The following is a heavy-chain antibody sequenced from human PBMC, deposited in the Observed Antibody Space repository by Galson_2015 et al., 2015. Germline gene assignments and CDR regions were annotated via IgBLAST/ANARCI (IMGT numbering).Heavy chain of an antibody. CDR2: ISYDGSNK. CDR3: AKAHVGGPTFYYYYYGMDV. Sequence: SLRLSCAASGFTFSSYGMHWVRQAPGKGLEWVAVISYDGSNKYYADSVKGRFTISRDNSKNTLYLQMNSLRAEDTAVYYCAKAHVGGPTFYYYYYGMDVWGQGTTVTVSS. D-gene: IGHD1-26*01. V-gene: IGHV3-30*18. CDR1: GFTFSSYG. J-gene: IGHJ6*02.